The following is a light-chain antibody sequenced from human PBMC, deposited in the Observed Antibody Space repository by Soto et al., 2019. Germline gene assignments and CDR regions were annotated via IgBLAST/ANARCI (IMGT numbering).Light chain of an antibody. CDR3: QQYSNSPIT. V-gene: IGKV3-20*01. CDR2: GAS. CDR1: QSIGSSN. Sequence: ELIESPCTVSSSPRKRATLSCRASQSIGSSNLAWYQQKPGQAPRLLIYGASSRATGIPDRFSGRGSGTDFSLTISRLHPEDFAVYYCQQYSNSPITFGQGTRLEIK. J-gene: IGKJ5*01.